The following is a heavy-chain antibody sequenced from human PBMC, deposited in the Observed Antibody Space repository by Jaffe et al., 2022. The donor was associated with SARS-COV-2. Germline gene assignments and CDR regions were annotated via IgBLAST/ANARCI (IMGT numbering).Heavy chain of an antibody. CDR1: GFTFSSYG. J-gene: IGHJ6*02. D-gene: IGHD6-6*01. CDR3: ARDQAGIAARAGVFDYYYYYGMDV. CDR2: IWYDGSNK. V-gene: IGHV3-33*01. Sequence: QVQLVESGGGVVQPGRSLRLSCAASGFTFSSYGMHWVRQAPGKGLEWVAVIWYDGSNKYYADSVKGRFTISRDNSKNTLYLQMNSLRAEDTAVYYCARDQAGIAARAGVFDYYYYYGMDVWGQGTTVTVSS.